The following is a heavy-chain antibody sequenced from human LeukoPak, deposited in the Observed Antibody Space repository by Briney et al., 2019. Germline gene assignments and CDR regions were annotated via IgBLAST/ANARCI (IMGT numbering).Heavy chain of an antibody. V-gene: IGHV1-18*01. CDR1: GGTFSSYA. J-gene: IGHJ3*02. CDR2: ISAYNGNT. Sequence: ASVKVPCKASGGTFSSYAISWVRQAPGQGLEWMGWISAYNGNTNYAQKLQGRVTMTTDTSTSTAYMELGSLRSDDTAVYYCARKGLVVASYAFDIWGQGTMVTVSS. D-gene: IGHD2-15*01. CDR3: ARKGLVVASYAFDI.